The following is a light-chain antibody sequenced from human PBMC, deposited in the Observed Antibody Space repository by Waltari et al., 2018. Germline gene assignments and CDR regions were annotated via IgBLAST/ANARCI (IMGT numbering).Light chain of an antibody. CDR1: QSVTTN. CDR2: GAA. Sequence: EVVMTQSPATLSVSPGERVTLSCRASQSVTTNLPWYQQKPGQAPRLLIYGAATRATGVPARFSGSGSGTEFTLTISSLQSEDLAVYYCQQYNNWPPCTFGQGTKLEIK. J-gene: IGKJ2*02. CDR3: QQYNNWPPCT. V-gene: IGKV3-15*01.